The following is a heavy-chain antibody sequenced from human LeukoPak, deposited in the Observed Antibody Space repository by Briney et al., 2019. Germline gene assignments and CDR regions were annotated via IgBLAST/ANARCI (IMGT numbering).Heavy chain of an antibody. CDR3: ARGYGIPGLYYYYGMDV. CDR2: IYSGGST. V-gene: IGHV3-66*01. Sequence: GGSLRLSCAASGFTVSGNYMSWVRQAPGKGLEWVSVIYSGGSTYYADSVKGRFTISRDNSKNTLYLQMNSLRAEDTAVYYCARGYGIPGLYYYYGMDVWGQGTTVTVSS. D-gene: IGHD3-16*01. CDR1: GFTVSGNY. J-gene: IGHJ6*02.